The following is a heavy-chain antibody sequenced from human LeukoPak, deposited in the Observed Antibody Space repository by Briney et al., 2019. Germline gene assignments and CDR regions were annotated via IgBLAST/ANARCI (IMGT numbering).Heavy chain of an antibody. CDR3: ARDVHGDYGSGWFDP. J-gene: IGHJ5*02. V-gene: IGHV1-69*05. Sequence: SVKVSCKTSGGTFNNSAISWVRQAPGQGLEWLVGIIPLFGTAGYAQEFEGRVTITKDESTRTVYLELTSLTSDDTAVYYCARDVHGDYGSGWFDPWGQGTLVSVSS. CDR2: IIPLFGTA. CDR1: GGTFNNSA. D-gene: IGHD4-17*01.